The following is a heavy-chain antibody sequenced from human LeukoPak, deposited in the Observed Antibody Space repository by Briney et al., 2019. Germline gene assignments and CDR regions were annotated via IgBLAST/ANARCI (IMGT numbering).Heavy chain of an antibody. V-gene: IGHV1-8*01. J-gene: IGHJ6*02. Sequence: ASVKVSCKASGYTFTSYDINWVRQATGQGLEWMGWMNPNSGNTGYAQKFQGRVTMTRNTSISTAYMELSSLRSEDTAVYYCARSLGKHYYYGMDVWGQGTTVTVSS. CDR3: ARSLGKHYYYGMDV. CDR1: GYTFTSYD. D-gene: IGHD7-27*01. CDR2: MNPNSGNT.